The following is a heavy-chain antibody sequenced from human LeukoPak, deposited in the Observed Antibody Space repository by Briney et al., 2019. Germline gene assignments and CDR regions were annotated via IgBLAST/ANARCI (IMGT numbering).Heavy chain of an antibody. Sequence: SETLSLTCSVSGASVSTTAYCWNWIRQPAGEGLEWIGRGYASGNTHYNPSLKSRVTMSLDTSKNQFSLTMNSVTAADSAVYFCASYREAYDLYPHGLDVWGRGTVVTVSS. D-gene: IGHD5-24*01. V-gene: IGHV4-61*02. J-gene: IGHJ3*01. CDR2: GYASGNT. CDR1: GASVSTTAYC. CDR3: ASYREAYDLYPHGLDV.